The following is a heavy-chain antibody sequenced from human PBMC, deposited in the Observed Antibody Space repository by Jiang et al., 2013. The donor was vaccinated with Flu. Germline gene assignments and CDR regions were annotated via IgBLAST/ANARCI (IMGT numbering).Heavy chain of an antibody. Sequence: QLLESGGGVVQPGRSLRLSCAASGFTFSSYAMHWVRQAPGKGLEWVAVISYDGSNKYYADSVKGRFTISRDNSKNTLYLQMNSLRAEDTAVYYCARGAPYYDFWSGYSNDYWGQGTLVTVSS. V-gene: IGHV3-30*01. CDR2: ISYDGSNK. CDR3: ARGAPYYDFWSGYSNDY. D-gene: IGHD3-3*01. CDR1: GFTFSSYA. J-gene: IGHJ4*02.